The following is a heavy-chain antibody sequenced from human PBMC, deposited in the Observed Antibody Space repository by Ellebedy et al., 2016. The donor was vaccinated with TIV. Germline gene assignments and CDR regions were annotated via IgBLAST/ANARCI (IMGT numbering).Heavy chain of an antibody. CDR1: GFTFSNYA. CDR3: AKGVRYFDWLLFLFDY. J-gene: IGHJ4*02. D-gene: IGHD3-9*01. V-gene: IGHV3-23*01. CDR2: ISGTGSTT. Sequence: GGSLRLXXAASGFTFSNYAMIWVRQAPGKGLKWVSGISGTGSTTYYADSVKGRFTISRDNSKNTLYLQMNSLRAEDTAVYYCAKGVRYFDWLLFLFDYWGQGTLVTVSS.